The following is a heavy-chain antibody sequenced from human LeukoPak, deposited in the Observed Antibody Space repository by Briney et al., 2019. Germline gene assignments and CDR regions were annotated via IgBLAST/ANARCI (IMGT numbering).Heavy chain of an antibody. CDR3: TRDSAPPTVADY. D-gene: IGHD4-23*01. CDR2: VDNHGRT. Sequence: GGSLRLSCAASGFTVSSNYMSWVRQAPGKGLEWVSLVDNHGRTSHADSVKGRFTVSRDNSKNTLYLQMNTLRAEDTAVYYCTRDSAPPTVADYWGQGTLVTVFS. CDR1: GFTVSSNY. J-gene: IGHJ4*02. V-gene: IGHV3-66*01.